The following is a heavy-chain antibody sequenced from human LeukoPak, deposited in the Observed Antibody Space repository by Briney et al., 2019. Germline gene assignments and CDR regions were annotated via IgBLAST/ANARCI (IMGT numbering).Heavy chain of an antibody. CDR1: GGSISSYY. CDR2: IYYSGST. V-gene: IGHV4-59*01. CDR3: ARAGGGIVDWFDP. J-gene: IGHJ5*02. D-gene: IGHD1-14*01. Sequence: SETLSLTCTVSGGSISSYYWSWIRQPPGKGLEWIGYIYYSGSTNYNPSLKSRVTISVDTSKNQFSLKLSSVTAADTAVYYCARAGGGIVDWFDPWGQGTLVTVSS.